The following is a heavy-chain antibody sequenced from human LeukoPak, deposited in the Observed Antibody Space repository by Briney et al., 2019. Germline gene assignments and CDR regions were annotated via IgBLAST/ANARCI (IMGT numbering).Heavy chain of an antibody. CDR2: IYYSGST. D-gene: IGHD5-18*01. Sequence: QSSETLSLTCTVSGGSISSSSYYWGWIRQPPGKGLEWIGSIYYSGSTYYNPSLKSRVTISVDTSKNQFSLKLSSVTAADTAVYYCAESNGYSYGYFDYWGQGTLVTVSP. CDR1: GGSISSSSYY. CDR3: AESNGYSYGYFDY. V-gene: IGHV4-39*01. J-gene: IGHJ4*02.